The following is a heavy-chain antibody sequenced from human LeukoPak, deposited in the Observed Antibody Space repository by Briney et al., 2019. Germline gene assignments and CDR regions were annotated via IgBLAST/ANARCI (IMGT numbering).Heavy chain of an antibody. CDR1: GGTFSSYA. D-gene: IGHD5-24*01. CDR3: ATLGKDGYKGMDV. Sequence: ASVKVSCKASGGTFSSYAISWVRQAPGQGLEWMGIINPSGGSTSYAQKFQGRVTMTRDTSTSTVYMELSSLRSEDTAVYYCATLGKDGYKGMDVWGKGTTVTISS. V-gene: IGHV1-46*01. J-gene: IGHJ6*04. CDR2: INPSGGST.